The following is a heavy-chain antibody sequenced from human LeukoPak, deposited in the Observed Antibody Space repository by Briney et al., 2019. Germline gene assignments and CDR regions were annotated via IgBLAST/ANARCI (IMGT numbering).Heavy chain of an antibody. CDR2: INDSGST. J-gene: IGHJ4*02. D-gene: IGHD2-2*01. CDR3: ARGQYCSTTTCYSARRYFGG. Sequence: PSETLPLTCALSGGAFSNYFWTWIRQPPGKGLEWIAEINDSGSTNSNSSLRSRVGISLDTAKYQFSLRLSSVTAADTAVYYCARGQYCSTTTCYSARRYFGGWGRGTLVTVSS. V-gene: IGHV4-34*01. CDR1: GGAFSNYF.